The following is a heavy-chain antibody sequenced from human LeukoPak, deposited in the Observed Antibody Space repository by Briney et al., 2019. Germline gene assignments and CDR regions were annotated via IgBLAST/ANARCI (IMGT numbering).Heavy chain of an antibody. V-gene: IGHV1-2*02. J-gene: IGHJ4*02. Sequence: ASVKLSCKASGYTFTGYYMHWVRQAPGQGLEWMGWINPNSGGTNYAQKFQGRVTMTRDTSISTAYMELSRLRSDDTAVYYCARGGYYYDSSGYPYWGQGTLVTVSS. D-gene: IGHD3-22*01. CDR1: GYTFTGYY. CDR3: ARGGYYYDSSGYPY. CDR2: INPNSGGT.